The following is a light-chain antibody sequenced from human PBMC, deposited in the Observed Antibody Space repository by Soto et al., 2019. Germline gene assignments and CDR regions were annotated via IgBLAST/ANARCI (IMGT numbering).Light chain of an antibody. CDR1: QNITNY. Sequence: DLQMTQSPSSLSASIGDRVTITCRASQNITNYLNWYQQRPGKAPKLLIYSTSILQSGVPSSFSGSGSGTDFTLTISSLQPEDFATYYCQPSYITPFVFGQGTKVDIK. V-gene: IGKV1-39*01. J-gene: IGKJ2*01. CDR3: QPSYITPFV. CDR2: STS.